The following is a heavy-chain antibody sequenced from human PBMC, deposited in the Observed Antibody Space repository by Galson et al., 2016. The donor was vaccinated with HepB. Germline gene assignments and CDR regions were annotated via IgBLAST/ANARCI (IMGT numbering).Heavy chain of an antibody. Sequence: SLRLSCAASGFRFSDYNMNCVRQAPGRGLEWVAYVTSSTGTIYYAGSVKGRVTISRDNANNSLSLQMNSLRAEDTAFYYCARPYTYYFGSGSYFDVLHYGMDVWGQGTTVTVSS. CDR3: ARPYTYYFGSGSYFDVLHYGMDV. J-gene: IGHJ6*02. V-gene: IGHV3-48*01. CDR2: VTSSTGTI. D-gene: IGHD3-10*01. CDR1: GFRFSDYN.